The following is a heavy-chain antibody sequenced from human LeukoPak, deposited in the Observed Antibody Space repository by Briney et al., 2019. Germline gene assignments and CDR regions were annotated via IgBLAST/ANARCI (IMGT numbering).Heavy chain of an antibody. CDR3: ARETTSGWFDP. CDR1: GFTISSNY. D-gene: IGHD1/OR15-1a*01. Sequence: GGSLRLSGAASGFTISSNYMSWVRQAPGKGLEWVSVMYTGGTTYYADSVKGRFTISRDNSKNTLYLQMNSLRAEDTAVYYCARETTSGWFDPWGQGTLVTVSS. V-gene: IGHV3-53*01. J-gene: IGHJ5*02. CDR2: MYTGGTT.